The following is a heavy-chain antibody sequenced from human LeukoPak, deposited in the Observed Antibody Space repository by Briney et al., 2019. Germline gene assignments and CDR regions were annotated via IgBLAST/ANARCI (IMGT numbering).Heavy chain of an antibody. J-gene: IGHJ4*02. CDR2: INYSGST. D-gene: IGHD3-22*01. Sequence: PSETLSLTCTVSGGSVSSGNHYWSWIRQPPGKGLEWIGYINYSGSTNYNPSLKSRVTMSLDTSKNQFSLKLSSVTAADTAVYYCARVYYDTSGYNFDYWGQGILVTVSS. CDR1: GGSVSSGNHY. V-gene: IGHV4-61*01. CDR3: ARVYYDTSGYNFDY.